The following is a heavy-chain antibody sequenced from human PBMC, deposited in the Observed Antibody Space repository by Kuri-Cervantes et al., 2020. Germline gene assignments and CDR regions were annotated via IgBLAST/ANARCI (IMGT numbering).Heavy chain of an antibody. CDR2: ISWNSGSI. CDR3: ARGLGSGSYYYYYYGMDV. J-gene: IGHJ6*02. Sequence: SLKISCAASGFTFDDYAMHWVRQAPGKGLEWVSGISWNSGSIGYADSVKGRFTISRDNAKYSLYLQMNSLRSEDTAVYYCARGLGSGSYYYYYYGMDVWGQGTTVTVSS. V-gene: IGHV3-9*01. D-gene: IGHD3-10*01. CDR1: GFTFDDYA.